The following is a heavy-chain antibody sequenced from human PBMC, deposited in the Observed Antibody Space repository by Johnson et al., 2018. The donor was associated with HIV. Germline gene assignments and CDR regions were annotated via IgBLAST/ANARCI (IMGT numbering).Heavy chain of an antibody. CDR2: IKEDGSQK. CDR3: ARERTSSWYAWESPSANAFDI. CDR1: GFIFSSYW. D-gene: IGHD6-13*01. Sequence: VQLVESGGGLVQPGGSLRLSCAASGFIFSSYWMSWVRQAPGKGLEWVANIKEDGSQKYYVDSVKGRFTISRDNAKNSLYLQMNSLRGEDTAVYYCARERTSSWYAWESPSANAFDIWGQGTMVIVSS. V-gene: IGHV3-7*01. J-gene: IGHJ3*02.